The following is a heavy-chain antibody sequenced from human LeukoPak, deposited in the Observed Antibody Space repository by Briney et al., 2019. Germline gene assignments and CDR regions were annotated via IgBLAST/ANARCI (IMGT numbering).Heavy chain of an antibody. CDR3: ASDRGHIVVVTAHYYDMDV. J-gene: IGHJ6*02. V-gene: IGHV3-30*04. D-gene: IGHD2-21*02. CDR2: ISYDGSNK. CDR1: RFTFSSYA. Sequence: GGSLRLSCAASRFTFSSYAMHWVRQAPGKGLEWVAVISYDGSNKYYADSVKGRFTISRDNSKNTLYLQMNSLRAEDTAVYYCASDRGHIVVVTAHYYDMDVWGQGTTVTVSS.